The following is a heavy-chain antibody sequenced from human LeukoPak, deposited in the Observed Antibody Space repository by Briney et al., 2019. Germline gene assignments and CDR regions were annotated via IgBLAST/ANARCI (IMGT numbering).Heavy chain of an antibody. J-gene: IGHJ4*02. CDR1: GGSISSSSYY. V-gene: IGHV4-39*01. CDR3: ARHVLVLRYFDWLSSWYFDY. D-gene: IGHD3-9*01. CDR2: IYYSGST. Sequence: SETLSLTCTVSGGSISSSSYYWGWIRQPPGKGLEWIGSIYYSGSTYYNPSLKSRVTISVDTSKNQFSLKLSSVTAADTAVYYCARHVLVLRYFDWLSSWYFDYWGQGTLVTVSS.